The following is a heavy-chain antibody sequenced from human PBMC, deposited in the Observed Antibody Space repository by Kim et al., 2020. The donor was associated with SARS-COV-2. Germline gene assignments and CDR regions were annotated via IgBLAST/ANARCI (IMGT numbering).Heavy chain of an antibody. CDR3: ATDIVVVPAAM. Sequence: TTYAPKFQGRDTITRDTSASTAYMELSSLRSEDTAVYYCATDIVVVPAAMWGQGTTVTVSS. J-gene: IGHJ6*02. D-gene: IGHD2-2*01. CDR2: T. V-gene: IGHV1-3*01.